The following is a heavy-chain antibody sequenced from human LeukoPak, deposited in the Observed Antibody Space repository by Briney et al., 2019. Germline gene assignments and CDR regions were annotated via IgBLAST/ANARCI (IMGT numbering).Heavy chain of an antibody. CDR2: INNDGGST. J-gene: IGHJ5*02. CDR1: GFTFSSYG. V-gene: IGHV3-64*01. CDR3: ARVLSGYDS. Sequence: GGSLRLSCAASGFTFSSYGMHWVRQAPGKGLEYVSAINNDGGSTYYANSVKGRFTISRDNSKNTLYLQMGSLRAEDMAVYYCARVLSGYDSWGQGALVTVSS. D-gene: IGHD5-12*01.